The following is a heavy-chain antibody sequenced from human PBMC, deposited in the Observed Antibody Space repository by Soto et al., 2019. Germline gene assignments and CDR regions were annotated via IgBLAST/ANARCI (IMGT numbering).Heavy chain of an antibody. Sequence: QVQLVQSGAEVKKPGASVKVSCKASGYTFTSYAMHWVRQAPGQRLEWMGWIDAGNGNTKYSQTFQGRVTITRDTSASSAYMELSSVRSEDTAVYYCAGGSLECGSYRGWFDPWGQGTLVTVSS. CDR3: AGGSLECGSYRGWFDP. J-gene: IGHJ5*02. CDR1: GYTFTSYA. D-gene: IGHD1-26*01. CDR2: IDAGNGNT. V-gene: IGHV1-3*01.